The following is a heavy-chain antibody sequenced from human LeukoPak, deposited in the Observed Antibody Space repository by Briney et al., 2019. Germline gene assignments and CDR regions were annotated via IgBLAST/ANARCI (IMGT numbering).Heavy chain of an antibody. V-gene: IGHV4-59*01. CDR1: GDSISNYY. Sequence: SETLSLTCTVSGDSISNYYWSWIRQPPGKGLEWIGYIYYNGSTNYNPSLKSRVTISVDTSKNQFSLKLSSVTAADTAVYYCAGDRPYSGRDAFDIWGQGTMVTVSS. CDR3: AGDRPYSGRDAFDI. D-gene: IGHD5-12*01. J-gene: IGHJ3*02. CDR2: IYYNGST.